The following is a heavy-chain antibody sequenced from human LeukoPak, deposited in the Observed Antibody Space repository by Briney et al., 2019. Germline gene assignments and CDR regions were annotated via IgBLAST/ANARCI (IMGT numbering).Heavy chain of an antibody. Sequence: GGSLRLSCAASGFTFSRYAMHWVRQAPGKGLEGVAIIWYDGSNKNYVDSVKGRFTISRDNGKNTLYLQMHSLRAEYTAVYYCARVDTAMGSLDYWGQGILVTVSS. V-gene: IGHV3-33*01. CDR3: ARVDTAMGSLDY. D-gene: IGHD5-18*01. CDR2: IWYDGSNK. CDR1: GFTFSRYA. J-gene: IGHJ4*02.